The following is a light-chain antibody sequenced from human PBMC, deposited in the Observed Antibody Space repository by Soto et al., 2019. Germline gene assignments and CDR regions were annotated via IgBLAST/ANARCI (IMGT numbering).Light chain of an antibody. CDR2: GAS. V-gene: IGKV3-15*01. Sequence: EIVMTQSPAILSVSPGERATLSCRASQSVSSNLAWYQQKPGQDPRILIYGASTRATGIPARFSGSGSGTDFTLTISRLQTEDFATYHCLQQNRYPWTFGQVTKVDIK. CDR1: QSVSSN. J-gene: IGKJ1*01. CDR3: LQQNRYPWT.